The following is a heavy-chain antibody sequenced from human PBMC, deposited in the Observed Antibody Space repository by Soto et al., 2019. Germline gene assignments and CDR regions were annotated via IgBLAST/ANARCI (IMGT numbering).Heavy chain of an antibody. V-gene: IGHV3-74*01. J-gene: IGHJ5*02. CDR1: GFTFRSHR. Sequence: EVQLVESGGGLVQPGGSLRVSCAASGFTFRSHRIHWVSKAPGKGLEWVSRIDTDGGGTSYSDSVKGRFTISTDNAANTVYLQMNGLRVEDTAVYYCATVFDAWGQGTLVTVSS. CDR2: IDTDGGGT. CDR3: ATVFDA.